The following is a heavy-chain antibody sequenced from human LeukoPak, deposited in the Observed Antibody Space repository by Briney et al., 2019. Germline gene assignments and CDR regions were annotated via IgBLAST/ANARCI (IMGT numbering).Heavy chain of an antibody. CDR2: INPDRGGT. Sequence: GASVKVSCKASGYTFTGYYMHWVRQAPGQGLEWMGWINPDRGGTNYAQKFRGRVTMTRDTSISTAYMELSRLRSDDTAVYYCAREPDYGGNFDYWGQGTLVTVSS. J-gene: IGHJ4*02. D-gene: IGHD4-23*01. CDR3: AREPDYGGNFDY. V-gene: IGHV1-2*02. CDR1: GYTFTGYY.